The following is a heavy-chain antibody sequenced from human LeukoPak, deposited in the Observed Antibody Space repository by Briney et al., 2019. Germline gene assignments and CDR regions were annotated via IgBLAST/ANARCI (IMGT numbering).Heavy chain of an antibody. J-gene: IGHJ4*02. Sequence: SETLSLTCTVSGGSVSSSIYHWFWIRQPPGKGLEWIGFTYNGGSTYYNPSLKSRVTISVDMAKNQFSLKVMSVAAADTAVYYCVRGHGGYWGQGTLVTVSS. CDR3: VRGHGGY. CDR2: TYNGGST. V-gene: IGHV4-61*01. CDR1: GGSVSSSIYH.